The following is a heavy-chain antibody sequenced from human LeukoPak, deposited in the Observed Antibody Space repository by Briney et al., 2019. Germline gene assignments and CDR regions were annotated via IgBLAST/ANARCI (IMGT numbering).Heavy chain of an antibody. V-gene: IGHV3-30*18. J-gene: IGHJ4*02. CDR2: ISYDGSNK. Sequence: GRSLRLSCAASGFTFSSYGMHWVRQAPGKGLEWVAVISYDGSNKYYADSVKGRFTISRDNSKNTLYLRMNSLRAEDTAVYYCAKVSDYYDSSGYLDYWGQGTLVTVSS. CDR3: AKVSDYYDSSGYLDY. D-gene: IGHD3-22*01. CDR1: GFTFSSYG.